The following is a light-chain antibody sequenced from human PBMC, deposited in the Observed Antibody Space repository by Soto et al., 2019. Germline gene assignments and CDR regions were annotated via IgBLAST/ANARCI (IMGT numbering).Light chain of an antibody. Sequence: DIQMTQSPSTLSASLGDIVTITCRASQSISSWLAWYQQKPEKAPKLLIYKASSLESGVPSRFSGSGSGTEFTLTISSLQPDDFATYYCQQYNSPPWTFGQGTKVEIK. CDR2: KAS. V-gene: IGKV1-5*03. CDR1: QSISSW. CDR3: QQYNSPPWT. J-gene: IGKJ1*01.